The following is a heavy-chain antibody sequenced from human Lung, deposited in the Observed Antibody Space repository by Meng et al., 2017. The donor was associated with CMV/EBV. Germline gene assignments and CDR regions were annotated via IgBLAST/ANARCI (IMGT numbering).Heavy chain of an antibody. J-gene: IGHJ6*02. V-gene: IGHV1-18*01. CDR3: ARADYLLVHYYYYGMDV. Sequence: ASXXVSXKASGYTFTSYGISWVRQAPGQGLEWMGWNSAYNGNTNYAQKFQGRVTMTTDASTSTAYMELRSLRSDDTAMYFCARADYLLVHYYYYGMDVWDQGTXVTVSS. D-gene: IGHD4/OR15-4a*01. CDR2: NSAYNGNT. CDR1: GYTFTSYG.